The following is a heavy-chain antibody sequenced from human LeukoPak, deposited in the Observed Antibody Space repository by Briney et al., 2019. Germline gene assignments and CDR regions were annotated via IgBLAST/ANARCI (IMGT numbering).Heavy chain of an antibody. D-gene: IGHD5-18*01. J-gene: IGHJ4*02. V-gene: IGHV4-59*08. Sequence: SETLSLTCTVSGGSITSYYWSWIRQPPGKGLEWIGYISYSGSTNYNPPLKSRVTISVDTSKNQFSLKLSSVTAADTAVYYCARHGGYSNGYARYFDYWGQGTQVTVSS. CDR3: ARHGGYSNGYARYFDY. CDR2: ISYSGST. CDR1: GGSITSYY.